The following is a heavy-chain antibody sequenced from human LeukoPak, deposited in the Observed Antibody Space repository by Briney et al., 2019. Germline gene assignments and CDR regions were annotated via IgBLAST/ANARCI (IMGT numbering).Heavy chain of an antibody. CDR1: GGSISRYY. J-gene: IGHJ6*02. CDR3: ARDPKRPPKYCSGGSCLYYYGMDV. CDR2: IYTSGST. Sequence: PSETLSLTCTVSGGSISRYYWSWIRQPAGKGLEWIGRIYTSGSTNYNPSLKSRVTMSVDTSKNQFSLKLSSVTAADTAVYYCARDPKRPPKYCSGGSCLYYYGMDVWGQGTTVTVSS. V-gene: IGHV4-4*07. D-gene: IGHD2-15*01.